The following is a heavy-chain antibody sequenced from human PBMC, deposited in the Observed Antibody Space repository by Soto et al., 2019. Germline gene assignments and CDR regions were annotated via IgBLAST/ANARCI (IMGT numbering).Heavy chain of an antibody. D-gene: IGHD1-26*01. J-gene: IGHJ4*02. CDR2: VTGSRDRI. V-gene: IGHV3-48*02. Sequence: EVQLVESGGGWVQPGGSLRLSCAASGFTFSVYSMNWVRQAPGKGLDWVSYVTGSRDRILFADSVKGRFTVSRDNAKNSLYLQMNSLRDEGTGAYYCTTSHGHLNHWAQGTLVSVSS. CDR3: TTSHGHLNH. CDR1: GFTFSVYS.